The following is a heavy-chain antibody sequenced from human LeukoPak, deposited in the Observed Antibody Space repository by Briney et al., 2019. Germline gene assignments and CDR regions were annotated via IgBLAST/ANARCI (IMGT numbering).Heavy chain of an antibody. V-gene: IGHV3-30*02. CDR2: IRHDGSYQ. D-gene: IGHD3-22*01. CDR1: GFTFSSYG. J-gene: IGHJ4*02. Sequence: GGSLRLSCAAFGFTFSSYGMHWVRQTPGKGLERVAFIRHDGSYQQYADSVKGRFTVSRDNSKDMVYLQMNSLRTDDTAVYYCAKNRDSSDYPRDFDFWGQGTLVTVSS. CDR3: AKNRDSSDYPRDFDF.